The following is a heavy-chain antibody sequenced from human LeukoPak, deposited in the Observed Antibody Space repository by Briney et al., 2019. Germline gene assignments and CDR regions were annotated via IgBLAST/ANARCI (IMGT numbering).Heavy chain of an antibody. CDR1: GFTFSDYY. Sequence: GGSLRLSCEASGFTFSDYYMSWIRQAPGKGLEWVSYISSSGSTIYYADSVKGRFTISRDNAKNSLYLQMNSLRAEDTAVYYCARAGYYYDSSGPFCWGQGTLVTVSS. D-gene: IGHD3-22*01. CDR3: ARAGYYYDSSGPFC. J-gene: IGHJ4*02. V-gene: IGHV3-11*01. CDR2: ISSSGSTI.